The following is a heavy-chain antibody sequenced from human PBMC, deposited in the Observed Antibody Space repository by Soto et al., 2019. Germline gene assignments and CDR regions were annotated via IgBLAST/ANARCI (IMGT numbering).Heavy chain of an antibody. CDR2: INHSGST. CDR1: GGSFSGYY. CDR3: ARDLGHCSNGPCSANLDF. J-gene: IGHJ4*02. D-gene: IGHD2-8*01. Sequence: SETLSLTCAVYGGSFSGYYWSWIRQPPGKXLEWIGEINHSGSTNYNPSLKSRVTISVDTSKNQFSLKLSSVTAADTAVYYCARDLGHCSNGPCSANLDFWGQGTPVTVSS. V-gene: IGHV4-34*01.